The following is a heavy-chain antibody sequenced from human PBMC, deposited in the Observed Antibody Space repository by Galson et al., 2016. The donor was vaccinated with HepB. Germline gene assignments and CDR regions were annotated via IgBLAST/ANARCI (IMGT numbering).Heavy chain of an antibody. J-gene: IGHJ6*03. D-gene: IGHD3-3*01. Sequence: ETLSLTCAVYGGSFSGYYWSWIRQPPGKGLEWIGEISHSGNANYNPSLKSRVTISVDTSENQFSLKLTSLTAADTAVYYCAREPSSTIFAVVHYYYYMDVWGRGTTVTVSS. V-gene: IGHV4-34*01. CDR3: AREPSSTIFAVVHYYYYMDV. CDR2: ISHSGNA. CDR1: GGSFSGYY.